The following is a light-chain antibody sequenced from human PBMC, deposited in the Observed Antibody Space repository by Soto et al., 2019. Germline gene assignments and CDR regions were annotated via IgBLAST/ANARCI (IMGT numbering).Light chain of an antibody. V-gene: IGKV1-9*01. CDR2: AAS. CDR1: QGISSY. Sequence: DIQLTQSPSFLSASVGDRVTITCRASQGISSYLAWYQQKPGKAPKLLIYAASTLQGGVPSRFSGSGSGTELTLTISSLQPEDFATYCCQQFNSYPLTFGGGTKVEIK. CDR3: QQFNSYPLT. J-gene: IGKJ4*01.